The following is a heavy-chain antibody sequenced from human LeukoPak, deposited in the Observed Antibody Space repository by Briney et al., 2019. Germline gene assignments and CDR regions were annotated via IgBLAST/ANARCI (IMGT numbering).Heavy chain of an antibody. Sequence: PGGSLRLSCAASGFTFSNAWMSWVRQAPGKGLEWVGRFGSKTDGGTIDYAAPVKGRFTISRDDSRNTLYLQMNSLKTEDTAVYYCTTVIMGAPKDDYWGQGTLVTVSS. CDR2: FGSKTDGGTI. CDR3: TTVIMGAPKDDY. J-gene: IGHJ4*02. D-gene: IGHD1-26*01. CDR1: GFTFSNAW. V-gene: IGHV3-15*04.